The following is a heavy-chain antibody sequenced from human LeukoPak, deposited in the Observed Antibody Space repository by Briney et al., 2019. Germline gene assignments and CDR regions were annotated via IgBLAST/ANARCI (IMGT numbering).Heavy chain of an antibody. D-gene: IGHD6-13*01. CDR2: IYYSGST. Sequence: SETLSLTCTVSGGSISSYYWSWIRQPPGKGLEWIGYIYYSGSTNYNPSLKSRDTISVDTSKNQFSLKLSSVTAADTAVYYCARRIAAAGWADAFDIWGQGTMVTVSS. J-gene: IGHJ3*02. CDR3: ARRIAAAGWADAFDI. V-gene: IGHV4-59*01. CDR1: GGSISSYY.